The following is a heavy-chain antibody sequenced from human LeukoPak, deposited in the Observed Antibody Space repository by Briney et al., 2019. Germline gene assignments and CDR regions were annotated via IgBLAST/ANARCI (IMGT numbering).Heavy chain of an antibody. Sequence: PSETLSLTCAVSGASMNTHYWNWIRQPPGKELEWIGCTFNSGSTRYNPSLGSRVTISEDTSRNQFSLRLTSVTAADTATYYCSRASPGAIYYYGMDVWGHGTTVTVSS. CDR2: TFNSGST. CDR1: GASMNTHY. CDR3: SRASPGAIYYYGMDV. D-gene: IGHD2/OR15-2a*01. V-gene: IGHV4-59*11. J-gene: IGHJ6*02.